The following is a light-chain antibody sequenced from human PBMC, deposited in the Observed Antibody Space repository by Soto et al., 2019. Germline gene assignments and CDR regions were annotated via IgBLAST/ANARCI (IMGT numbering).Light chain of an antibody. J-gene: IGLJ1*01. V-gene: IGLV1-40*01. Sequence: QSVLTQPPSVSGAPGQRVTISGTGSSSNIGAGYDVHWYQQLPGTAPNLLIYGNSNRPSGVPDRFSGSKSGTSASLAITGLQAEDEADYYCQSYDSSLSGYVFGTGTKLTVL. CDR1: SSNIGAGYD. CDR2: GNS. CDR3: QSYDSSLSGYV.